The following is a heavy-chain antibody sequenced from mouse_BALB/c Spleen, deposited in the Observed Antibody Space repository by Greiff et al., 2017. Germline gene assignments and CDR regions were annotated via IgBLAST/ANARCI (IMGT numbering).Heavy chain of an antibody. V-gene: IGHV1-59*01. D-gene: IGHD2-3*01. Sequence: QVQLQQSGAELVRSGASVKLSCKASGYTFTSYWMHWVKQRPGQGLEWIGVIDPSDSYTSYNQKFKGKATLTVDTSSSTAYMQLSSLTSEDSAVYYCTRSNDGFFAYWGQGTLVTVSA. CDR3: TRSNDGFFAY. J-gene: IGHJ3*01. CDR2: IDPSDSYT. CDR1: GYTFTSYW.